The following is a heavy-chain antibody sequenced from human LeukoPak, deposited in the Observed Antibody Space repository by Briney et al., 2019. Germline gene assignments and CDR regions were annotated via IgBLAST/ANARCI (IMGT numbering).Heavy chain of an antibody. J-gene: IGHJ4*02. CDR1: GFTFSSYG. V-gene: IGHV3-23*01. CDR3: AKEGTPYYYDSSGYSIDY. Sequence: GGSLRLSCAAPGFTFSSYGMSWVAQAPGKGLGWVSAISGSGGSTYYADSVKGLFTISRDNSKNTLYLQMNSLRAEDTAVYYCAKEGTPYYYDSSGYSIDYWGQGTLVTVSS. CDR2: ISGSGGST. D-gene: IGHD3-22*01.